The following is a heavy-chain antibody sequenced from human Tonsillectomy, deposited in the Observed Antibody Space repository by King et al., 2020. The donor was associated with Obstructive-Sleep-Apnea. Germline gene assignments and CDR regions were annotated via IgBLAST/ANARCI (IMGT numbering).Heavy chain of an antibody. CDR1: GYTFTSYD. CDR3: ATGRYCTGGSCNLDI. CDR2: MNPNSGNT. Sequence: QLVQSGADVKKPGASVKVSCKASGYTFTSYDINWVRQATGQGLEWMGWMNPNSGNTGYAQKFQGRVTMTRNTSRSTAYMELSSLRSEDTAVYYCATGRYCTGGSCNLDIWGQGTMVTVSS. J-gene: IGHJ3*02. V-gene: IGHV1-8*01. D-gene: IGHD2-15*01.